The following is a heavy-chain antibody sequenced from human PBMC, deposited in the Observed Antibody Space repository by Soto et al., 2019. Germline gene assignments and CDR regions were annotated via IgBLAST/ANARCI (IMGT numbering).Heavy chain of an antibody. V-gene: IGHV1-69*01. CDR2: IIPIFGTA. CDR3: ARGEPGAYYYGMDV. D-gene: IGHD3-16*01. Sequence: QVQLVQSGAEVKKPGSSVKVSCKASGGTFSSYAISWVRQAPGQGLEWMGGIIPIFGTANYAQKFQVRVTITADESTSTDYMELRSLRSEDTAVYYCARGEPGAYYYGMDVWGQGTTVTVSS. CDR1: GGTFSSYA. J-gene: IGHJ6*02.